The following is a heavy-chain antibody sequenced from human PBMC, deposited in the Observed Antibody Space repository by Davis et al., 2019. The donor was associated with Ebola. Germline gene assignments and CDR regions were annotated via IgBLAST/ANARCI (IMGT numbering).Heavy chain of an antibody. V-gene: IGHV3-9*01. CDR3: AKDISATVISAGGYYGMDV. Sequence: GVSLRLSCAASGFTFDDYAMHWVRQAPGKGLEWVSGISWKSGSIGYADSVKGRFTISRDNAKNSLYLQMNSLRAEDTALYYCAKDISATVISAGGYYGMDVWGQGTTVTVSS. CDR2: ISWKSGSI. CDR1: GFTFDDYA. D-gene: IGHD4-11*01. J-gene: IGHJ6*02.